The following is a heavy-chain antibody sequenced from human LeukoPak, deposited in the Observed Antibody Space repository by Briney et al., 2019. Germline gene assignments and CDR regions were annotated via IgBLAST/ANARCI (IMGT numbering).Heavy chain of an antibody. Sequence: GASVKVSCKASGFTFTDSFIHWVRQAPGQGLEWMGIINPSGGSTSYAQKFQGRVTMTRDTSTSTVYMELSSLRSEDTAVYYCARDLGGGYARYFFDYWGQGTLVTVSS. CDR1: GFTFTDSF. CDR2: INPSGGST. CDR3: ARDLGGGYARYFFDY. V-gene: IGHV1-46*01. D-gene: IGHD5-12*01. J-gene: IGHJ4*02.